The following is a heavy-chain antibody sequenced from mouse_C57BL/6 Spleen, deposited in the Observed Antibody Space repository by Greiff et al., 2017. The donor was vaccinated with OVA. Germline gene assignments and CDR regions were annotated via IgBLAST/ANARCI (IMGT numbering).Heavy chain of an antibody. CDR2: IRLKSDNYAT. D-gene: IGHD1-1*01. Sequence: EVKVEESGGGLVQPGGSMKLSCVASGFTFSNYWMNWVRQSPEKGLEWVAQIRLKSDNYATHYAESVKGRFTISRDDSKSSVYLQMNNLMAEDTGIYYCTGFLYGSKAWFAYWGQGTLVTVSA. CDR3: TGFLYGSKAWFAY. V-gene: IGHV6-3*01. J-gene: IGHJ3*01. CDR1: GFTFSNYW.